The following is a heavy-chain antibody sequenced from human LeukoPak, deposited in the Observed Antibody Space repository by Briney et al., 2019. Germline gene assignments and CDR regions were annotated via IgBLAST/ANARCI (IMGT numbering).Heavy chain of an antibody. CDR3: ARERDFFGSGSNPHFDY. V-gene: IGHV3-48*01. D-gene: IGHD3-10*01. CDR1: GFPFSTYS. J-gene: IGHJ4*02. Sequence: GGSLRLSCAASGFPFSTYSMNWVRQAPGKGLEWVSYISVSTTIIYYANSVKGRFTISRDNAKKSLYLQMNSLRAEDTAVYYCARERDFFGSGSNPHFDYWGQGTLVTVSS. CDR2: ISVSTTII.